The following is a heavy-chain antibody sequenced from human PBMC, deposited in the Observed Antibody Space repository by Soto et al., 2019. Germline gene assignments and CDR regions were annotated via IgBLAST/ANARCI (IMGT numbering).Heavy chain of an antibody. CDR1: GYTFTSYG. J-gene: IGHJ5*02. CDR2: ISAYNGNT. Sequence: ASVKVSCKASGYTFTSYGISWVRQAPGQGLEWMGWISAYNGNTNYAQKLQGRVTMTTDTSTSTAYMELRSLRSDDTAVYYCARAQSELPWFGELLSRGDWFDPWGQGTLVTVSS. V-gene: IGHV1-18*04. CDR3: ARAQSELPWFGELLSRGDWFDP. D-gene: IGHD3-10*01.